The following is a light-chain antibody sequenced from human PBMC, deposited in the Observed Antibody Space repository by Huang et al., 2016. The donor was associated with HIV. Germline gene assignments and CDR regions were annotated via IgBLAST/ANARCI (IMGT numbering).Light chain of an antibody. J-gene: IGKJ3*01. CDR2: GAA. V-gene: IGKV1-39*01. CDR1: QSISDY. Sequence: DIQMTQSPSSLSASVGDRVTITCRASQSISDYLNWYQQKPGKAPKLLIYGAAHLQSGVPARFSGSGSGTDFTLTISSLQPEDFATYYCQQSYSTPFTFGPGTKVDIK. CDR3: QQSYSTPFT.